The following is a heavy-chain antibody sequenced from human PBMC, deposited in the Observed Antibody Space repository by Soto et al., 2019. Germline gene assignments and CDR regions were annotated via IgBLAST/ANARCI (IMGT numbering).Heavy chain of an antibody. V-gene: IGHV4-31*03. D-gene: IGHD1-20*01. J-gene: IGHJ5*02. CDR1: VGSISSGGYY. CDR3: ARDKRITGGMYNWFDPWGQGFDP. CDR2: IYYSGST. Sequence: SETLSLTCTVSVGSISSGGYYWSWIRQHPGKGLEWIGYIYYSGSTYYNPSLKSRVTISVDTSKNQFSLKLSSVTAADTAVYYCARDKRITGGMYNWFDPWGQGFDPWGQGTLVTVSS.